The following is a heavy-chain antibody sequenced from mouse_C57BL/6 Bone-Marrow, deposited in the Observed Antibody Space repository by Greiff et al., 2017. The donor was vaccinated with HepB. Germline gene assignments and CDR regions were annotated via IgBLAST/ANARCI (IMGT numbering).Heavy chain of an antibody. Sequence: EVKLVESEGGLVQPGRSMKLSCTASGFTFSDYYMAWVRQVPEKGLEWVANINYDGSSTYYLDSLKSRFIISRDNAKNILYLQMSSLKSEDTATYYCARVHYGSSSYWYFDVWGTGTTVTVSS. CDR1: GFTFSDYY. V-gene: IGHV5-16*01. J-gene: IGHJ1*03. D-gene: IGHD1-1*01. CDR2: INYDGSST. CDR3: ARVHYGSSSYWYFDV.